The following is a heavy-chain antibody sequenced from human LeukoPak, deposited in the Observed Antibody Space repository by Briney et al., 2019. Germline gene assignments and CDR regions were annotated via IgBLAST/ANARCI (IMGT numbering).Heavy chain of an antibody. CDR3: ARHHDSIRYGDNPFDY. V-gene: IGHV4-39*01. CDR2: IYYSGST. Sequence: WETLPLICTVSGGSISSSSYYWGWIRQPPGKGLEWIGSIYYSGSTYYNPSLKSRIDISVDTSKNQFSLQLSSVTAADTAVYYCARHHDSIRYGDNPFDYWGQGTLVTVSS. D-gene: IGHD4-17*01. J-gene: IGHJ4*02. CDR1: GGSISSSSYY.